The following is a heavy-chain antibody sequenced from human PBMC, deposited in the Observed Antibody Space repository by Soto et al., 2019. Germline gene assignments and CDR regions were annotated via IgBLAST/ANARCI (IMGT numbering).Heavy chain of an antibody. CDR1: VGSISSGGYY. Sequence: PSETLSLTCTVSVGSISSGGYYWSWIRQHPGKGLEWIGYIYYSGSTYYNPSLKSRVTISVDTSKIQFSLKLSSVTAADTAVYYCARDLSPSIAAPVRYYGMDVWGQGTTVTVSS. V-gene: IGHV4-31*03. CDR3: ARDLSPSIAAPVRYYGMDV. J-gene: IGHJ6*02. D-gene: IGHD6-6*01. CDR2: IYYSGST.